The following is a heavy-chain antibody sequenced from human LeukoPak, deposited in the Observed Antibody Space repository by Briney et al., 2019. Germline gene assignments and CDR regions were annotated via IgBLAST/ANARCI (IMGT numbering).Heavy chain of an antibody. Sequence: GESLKISCKGSGYSFTSYWIGWVRQIPGKGLELMGIIYPGDSDTRYSPSFQGQVTISADKSISTAYLQWSSLKASDTAMYYCARRVAAAGIQTNWFDPWGQGTLVTVSS. CDR1: GYSFTSYW. J-gene: IGHJ5*02. CDR2: IYPGDSDT. D-gene: IGHD6-13*01. CDR3: ARRVAAAGIQTNWFDP. V-gene: IGHV5-51*01.